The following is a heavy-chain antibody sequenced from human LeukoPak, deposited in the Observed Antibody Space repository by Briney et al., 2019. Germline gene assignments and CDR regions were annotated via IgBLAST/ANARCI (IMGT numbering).Heavy chain of an antibody. D-gene: IGHD1-1*01. Sequence: GGSLRLSCAASGFTFSSFWMGWVRQAPGKGLEWVASIKYDESEKHHVDSVKGRFTISRDDAKNSLNLQMNSLRAEDTAVYFCARVTTNGYFEYWGQGTLVTVSS. V-gene: IGHV3-7*04. CDR3: ARVTTNGYFEY. CDR2: IKYDESEK. CDR1: GFTFSSFW. J-gene: IGHJ4*02.